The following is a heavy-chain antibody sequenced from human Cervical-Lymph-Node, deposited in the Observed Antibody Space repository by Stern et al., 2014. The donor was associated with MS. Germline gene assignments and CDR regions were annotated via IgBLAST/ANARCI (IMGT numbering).Heavy chain of an antibody. CDR3: AKYCSDSICNGFDH. CDR1: GFTFSRYS. V-gene: IGHV3-21*01. CDR2: ISSTATYI. Sequence: QLVQSGGGLVKPGGSLRLSCAASGFTFSRYSLNWVRQAPGKGLEWVSSISSTATYIYYSDSVRGRFTISRDNAKTALFLQMNSLRVEDTAVYYCAKYCSDSICNGFDHWGQGALVTVSS. J-gene: IGHJ4*02. D-gene: IGHD2-15*01.